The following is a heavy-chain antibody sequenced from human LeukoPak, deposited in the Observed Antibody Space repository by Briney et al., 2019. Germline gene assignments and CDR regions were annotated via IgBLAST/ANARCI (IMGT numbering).Heavy chain of an antibody. CDR2: IYTSGST. J-gene: IGHJ4*02. CDR3: VRILLWFGELLFDY. CDR1: GGSISSYY. D-gene: IGHD3-10*01. V-gene: IGHV4-4*07. Sequence: PSETLSLTCTVSGGSISSYYWSWIRQPAGKGLEWIGRIYTSGSTNYNPSLKSRVTMSVDTSKNQFSLKLSSVTAADTAVYYCVRILLWFGELLFDYWGQGTLVTVSS.